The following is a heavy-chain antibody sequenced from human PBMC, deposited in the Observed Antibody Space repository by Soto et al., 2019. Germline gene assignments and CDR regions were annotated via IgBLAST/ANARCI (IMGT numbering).Heavy chain of an antibody. V-gene: IGHV3-23*01. Sequence: EVQLLESGGGLVQPGGSLRLSCVASGFTFSSYAMSWVRQAPGRGLEWVSAIIASGVNTYYADSVKGRFTISRDNSKNKLYLQMNSLRAEDTAVYYCAKMRDVRQGFDPWGQGTLVTVSS. CDR3: AKMRDVRQGFDP. CDR2: IIASGVNT. J-gene: IGHJ5*02. CDR1: GFTFSSYA.